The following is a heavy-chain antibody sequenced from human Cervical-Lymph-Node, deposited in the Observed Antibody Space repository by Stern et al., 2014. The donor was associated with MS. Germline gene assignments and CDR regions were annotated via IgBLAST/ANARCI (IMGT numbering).Heavy chain of an antibody. Sequence: MQLVESGTEVKTPGSSVKVSCKASGGTFSKSTISWVRQAPGQGLEWMGGIIPIFSTTTYTQKFQDRVTITADISTSTAYMELSSLRSEDTAVYYCTIMGLRVSWGQGTLVTVSS. CDR2: IIPIFSTT. CDR3: TIMGLRVS. CDR1: GGTFSKST. V-gene: IGHV1-69*06. J-gene: IGHJ5*02. D-gene: IGHD5-24*01.